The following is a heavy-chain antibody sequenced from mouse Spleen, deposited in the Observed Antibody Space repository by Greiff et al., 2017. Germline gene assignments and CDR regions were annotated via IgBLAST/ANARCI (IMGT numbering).Heavy chain of an antibody. CDR1: GFTFSSYT. Sequence: EVKLVESGGGLVKPGGSLKLSCAASGFTFSSYTMSWVRQTPAKRLEWVATISSGGGNTYYPDSVKGRFTISRDNARNTLYLQMSSLRSEDTAMYYCARQRTASWFAYWGQGTLVTVSA. V-gene: IGHV5-9*04. CDR2: ISSGGGNT. CDR3: ARQRTASWFAY. J-gene: IGHJ3*01. D-gene: IGHD4-1*01.